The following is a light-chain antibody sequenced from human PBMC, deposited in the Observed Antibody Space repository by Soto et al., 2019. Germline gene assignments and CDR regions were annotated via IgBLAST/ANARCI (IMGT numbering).Light chain of an antibody. CDR2: DVS. V-gene: IGLV2-14*01. J-gene: IGLJ1*01. CDR1: SSDVGGYNY. CDR3: SSYTRSSTGV. Sequence: QSVLTQPASVSGSPGQSITISCTGTSSDVGGYNYISWYQQHPGKAPKLMIYDVSNRPSGVSNRFSGSKSGNTASLTISGLQAEDEADYYCSSYTRSSTGVFGTGTKVTVL.